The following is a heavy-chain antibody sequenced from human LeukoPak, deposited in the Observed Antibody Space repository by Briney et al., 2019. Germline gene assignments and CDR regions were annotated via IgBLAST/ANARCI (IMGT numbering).Heavy chain of an antibody. CDR3: TRAGYSSGFDS. Sequence: GGSLRLSCAASRFTFSGYWMHWVRQAPGKGLVWVSRINSDGYSITYADSVKGRFTISRDNAKNTLYLQMNSLIAEDTAVYFCTRAGYSSGFDSWGQGTLVTVSS. CDR2: INSDGYSI. J-gene: IGHJ5*01. D-gene: IGHD6-19*01. CDR1: RFTFSGYW. V-gene: IGHV3-74*03.